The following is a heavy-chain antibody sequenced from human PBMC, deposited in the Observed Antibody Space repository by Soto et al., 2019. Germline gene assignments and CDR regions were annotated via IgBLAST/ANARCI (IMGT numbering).Heavy chain of an antibody. CDR1: GGSISSGGYY. CDR2: IYYSGST. CDR3: ARAGHSSSSEGANWFDP. Sequence: QVQLQESGPGLVKPSQTLSLTCTVSGGSISSGGYYWSWIRQHPGKGLEWIGYIYYSGSTYFNPSLTSRLTISVDTSKNQSSLQLSSVTAADTAVYYCARAGHSSSSEGANWFDPWGQGTLVTVSS. J-gene: IGHJ5*02. D-gene: IGHD6-6*01. V-gene: IGHV4-31*03.